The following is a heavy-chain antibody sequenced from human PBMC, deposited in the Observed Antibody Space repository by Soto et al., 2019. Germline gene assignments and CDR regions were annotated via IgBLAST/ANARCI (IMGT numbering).Heavy chain of an antibody. Sequence: PGGSLRLSCAASGFTFSSYAMSWVRQAPGKGLEWVSAISGSGGSTYYADSVKGRFTISRDNSKNTLYLQMNSLRAEDTAVYYCAKNSPLRITGTLGVYGMDVWGQGTTVTVSS. CDR1: GFTFSSYA. V-gene: IGHV3-23*01. D-gene: IGHD1-20*01. CDR2: ISGSGGST. J-gene: IGHJ6*02. CDR3: AKNSPLRITGTLGVYGMDV.